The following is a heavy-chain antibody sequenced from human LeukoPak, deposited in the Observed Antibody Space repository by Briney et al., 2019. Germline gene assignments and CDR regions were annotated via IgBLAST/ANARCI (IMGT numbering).Heavy chain of an antibody. Sequence: GPTLVTPTQTLTLICTFSGFSLSTSGVGVGWIRQPPGKALEWLALIYWDDDKRYSPSLKSRLTITKDTSKNQVVLTMTNMEPVNTATYYCAHLLGYCSSTSCICWFDPWGQGTLVTGSS. CDR1: GFSLSTSGVG. CDR2: IYWDDDK. V-gene: IGHV2-5*02. J-gene: IGHJ5*02. CDR3: AHLLGYCSSTSCICWFDP. D-gene: IGHD2-2*01.